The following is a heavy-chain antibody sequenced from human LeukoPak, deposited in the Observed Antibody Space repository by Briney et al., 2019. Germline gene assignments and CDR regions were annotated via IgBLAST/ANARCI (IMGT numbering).Heavy chain of an antibody. D-gene: IGHD5-18*01. CDR2: INHSGST. CDR3: ARMPLVGHTAMAYFDY. CDR1: GGSFSGYY. J-gene: IGHJ4*02. V-gene: IGHV4-34*01. Sequence: SETLSLTCAVYGGSFSGYYWSWIRQPPGKGPEWIGEINHSGSTNYNPSLKSRVTISVDTSKNQFSLKLSSVTAADTAVYYCARMPLVGHTAMAYFDYWGQGTLVTVSS.